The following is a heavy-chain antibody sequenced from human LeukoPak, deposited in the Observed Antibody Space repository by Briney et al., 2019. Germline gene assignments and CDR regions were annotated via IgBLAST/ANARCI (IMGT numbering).Heavy chain of an antibody. CDR1: GGSFSDYY. CDR2: IDHREST. Sequence: SETLSLTCAVYGGSFSDYYWSWIRQPPGKGLEWIGEIDHRESTTYNPSLKSRVTISVDTSKNQFSLKLNSVTAADTAVYYCASRMYYYYGMDVWGQGTTVTASS. J-gene: IGHJ6*02. V-gene: IGHV4-34*01. CDR3: ASRMYYYYGMDV.